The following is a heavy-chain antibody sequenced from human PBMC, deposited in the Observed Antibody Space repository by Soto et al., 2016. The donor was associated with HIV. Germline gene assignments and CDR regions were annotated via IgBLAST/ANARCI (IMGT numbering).Heavy chain of an antibody. V-gene: IGHV1-2*02. CDR2: INPTSGGT. D-gene: IGHD3-22*01. CDR3: ARALDYYDSSGYYFDY. Sequence: QVHLVQSGAEVKKPGASVKVSCKAFGYTFSDNYLHWIRQAPGQGLEWMGWINPTSGGTNIAEKFQDRVTVTRDTSISTAYMELSRLRSDDTAVYYCARALDYYDSSGYYFDYWGQGTLVTVSS. CDR1: GYTFSDNY. J-gene: IGHJ4*02.